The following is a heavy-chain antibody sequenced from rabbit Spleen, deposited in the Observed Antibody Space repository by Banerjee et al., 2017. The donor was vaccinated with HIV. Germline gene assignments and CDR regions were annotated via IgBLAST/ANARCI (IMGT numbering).Heavy chain of an antibody. CDR3: ARDGAGGSYFAL. CDR1: GFDFSHYG. Sequence: EHLVESGGGLVQPGGSLKLSCKASGFDFSHYGVSWVRQAPGKGLEWIGYIDPVFGITYYANWVNGRFSISRENAQNTVFLQMTSLTAADTATYFCARDGAGGSYFALWGQGTLVTVS. J-gene: IGHJ4*01. V-gene: IGHV1S47*01. CDR2: IDPVFGIT. D-gene: IGHD8-1*01.